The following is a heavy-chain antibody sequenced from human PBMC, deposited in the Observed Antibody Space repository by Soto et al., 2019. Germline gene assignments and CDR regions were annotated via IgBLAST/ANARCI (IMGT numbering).Heavy chain of an antibody. CDR1: GGTFSNYE. V-gene: IGHV3-48*03. Sequence: PGGTLRLSCAASGGTFSNYEMNWVRQAPGKGLEWVAYISGSGYTIYNADAVKGGFSISRDNAKNSLYLQRNRLRAEDTAPYDCATVMSGFCISNICPDSWGQGTLVTVSS. CDR3: ATVMSGFCISNICPDS. J-gene: IGHJ4*02. CDR2: ISGSGYTI. D-gene: IGHD2-2*01.